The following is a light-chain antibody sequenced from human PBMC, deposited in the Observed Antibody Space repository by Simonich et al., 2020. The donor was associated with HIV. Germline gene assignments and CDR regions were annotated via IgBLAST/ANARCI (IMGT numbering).Light chain of an antibody. J-gene: IGKJ4*01. CDR2: GAS. CDR1: QSVSIY. V-gene: IGKV3-15*01. CDR3: QQYRSWPPT. Sequence: EIVLTQSPATLSLSPGARATLSCWAHQSVSIYLAWYQQKPCQAPRLLSYGASTRATGIPARFRGSGSGTSFTLTISSLQSEDFAVYYRQQYRSWPPTFGGGTKVEI.